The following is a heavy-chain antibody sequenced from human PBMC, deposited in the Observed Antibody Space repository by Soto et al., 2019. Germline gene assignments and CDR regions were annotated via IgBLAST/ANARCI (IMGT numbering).Heavy chain of an antibody. CDR3: AKDDFTDRSDDYFDY. Sequence: GGSLRLSCAASGFSFTNFAMSWVRQAPGKGLEWVAGIGASGDITWYADSVKGRLSISRDNSKNTLYLQLNSLRFEDTAVSYCAKDDFTDRSDDYFDYWGPGTLVTVS. CDR1: GFSFTNFA. V-gene: IGHV3-23*01. J-gene: IGHJ4*02. CDR2: IGASGDIT. D-gene: IGHD2-15*01.